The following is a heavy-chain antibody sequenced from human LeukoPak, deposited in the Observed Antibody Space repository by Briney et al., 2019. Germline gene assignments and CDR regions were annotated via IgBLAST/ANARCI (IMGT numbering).Heavy chain of an antibody. V-gene: IGHV4-38-2*02. CDR3: ARQAFCSSTSCYPFQH. CDR1: GYSISSGYY. CDR2: IYHSGST. D-gene: IGHD2-2*01. Sequence: SETLSLTCTVSGYSISSGYYWGWIRQPPGKGLEWIGSIYHSGSTYYNPSLKSRVTISVDTSKNQFSLKLSSVTAADTAVYYCARQAFCSSTSCYPFQHWGQGTLVTVSS. J-gene: IGHJ1*01.